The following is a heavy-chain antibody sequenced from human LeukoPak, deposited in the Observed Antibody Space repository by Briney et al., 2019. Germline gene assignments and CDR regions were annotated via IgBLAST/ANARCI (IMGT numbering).Heavy chain of an antibody. J-gene: IGHJ4*02. V-gene: IGHV3-23*01. CDR3: AKSQWSDNSGYYYFDY. Sequence: PGGSLRLSCAASGFTFSSYDMSWVRQAPGKGLEWVSSISGSGGSTFYADSVKGRFTISRDNSKNTLYVQMNSLRAEDTAVYYRAKSQWSDNSGYYYFDYWGQGTPVTVSS. CDR2: ISGSGGST. CDR1: GFTFSSYD. D-gene: IGHD3-22*01.